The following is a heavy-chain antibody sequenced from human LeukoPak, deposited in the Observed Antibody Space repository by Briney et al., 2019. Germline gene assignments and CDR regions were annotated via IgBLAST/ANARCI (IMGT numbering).Heavy chain of an antibody. V-gene: IGHV4-34*01. Sequence: SETLSLTCAVYGGSFSGYYWNWIRQPPGKGLEWIGETNHFGSTNYNPSLKSRVTILGDTSKNQFSLKVNSVTAADTAVYYCARGYRAPQTFYSYHYFDYWAQGTLVTVSS. D-gene: IGHD5-18*01. CDR2: TNHFGST. CDR1: GGSFSGYY. J-gene: IGHJ4*02. CDR3: ARGYRAPQTFYSYHYFDY.